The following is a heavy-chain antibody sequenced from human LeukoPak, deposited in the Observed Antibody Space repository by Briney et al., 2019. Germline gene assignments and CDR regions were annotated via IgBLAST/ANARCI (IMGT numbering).Heavy chain of an antibody. CDR2: VSASGGNT. CDR1: GFTFDNYA. V-gene: IGHV3-23*01. CDR3: AKTVGGLRFCDY. J-gene: IGHJ4*02. Sequence: GGSLRLPCAASGFTFDNYAMTWVRQAPGKGLEWVSTVSASGGNTDYADSVKGRFTISRDNSKNTLYLHINSLRADDTAVYYCAKTVGGLRFCDYWGQGTLVTVSS. D-gene: IGHD3-3*01.